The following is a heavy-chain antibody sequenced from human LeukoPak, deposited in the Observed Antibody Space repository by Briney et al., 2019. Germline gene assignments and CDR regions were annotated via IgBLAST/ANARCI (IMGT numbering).Heavy chain of an antibody. V-gene: IGHV3-30-3*01. CDR2: ISYDGSNK. CDR3: ARRDY. CDR1: GFTFSSYA. J-gene: IGHJ4*02. Sequence: QPGGSLRLSCAASGFTFSSYAMHWVRQAPGKGLEWVAVISYDGSNKYYADSVKGRFTISRDNSKNTLYLQMNSLRAEDTAVYYCARRDYWGQGTLVTVSS.